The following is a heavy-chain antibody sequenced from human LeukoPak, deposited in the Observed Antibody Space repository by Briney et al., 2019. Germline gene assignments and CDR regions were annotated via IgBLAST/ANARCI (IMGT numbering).Heavy chain of an antibody. V-gene: IGHV4-34*01. CDR1: GGSFSGYY. CDR2: INHSGST. D-gene: IGHD1-26*01. Sequence: PSETLSLTCAVYGGSFSGYYWSWIRQPPGKGLEWIGEINHSGSTNYNPSLKSRVTISVDTSKNQFSLELSSVTAADTAVYYCARGELGYFQHWGQGTLVTVSS. CDR3: ARGELGYFQH. J-gene: IGHJ1*01.